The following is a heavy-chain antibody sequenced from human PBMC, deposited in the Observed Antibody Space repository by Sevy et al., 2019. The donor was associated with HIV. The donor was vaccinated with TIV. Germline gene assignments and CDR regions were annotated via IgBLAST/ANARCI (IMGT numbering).Heavy chain of an antibody. J-gene: IGHJ1*01. Sequence: GGSLRLSCTVSGFIFSNFAMHWVRQAPGKGLKWVAVTSYDGSHKYYADSVKGRFIVSRDNSRNILSLEMSSLTRDDTAVYYCARGENDDEFFQYWGQCTLVTVSS. CDR3: ARGENDDEFFQY. CDR1: GFIFSNFA. V-gene: IGHV3-30*04. CDR2: TSYDGSHK. D-gene: IGHD1-26*01.